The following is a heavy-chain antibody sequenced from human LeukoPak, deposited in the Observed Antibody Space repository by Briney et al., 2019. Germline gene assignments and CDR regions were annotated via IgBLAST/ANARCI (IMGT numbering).Heavy chain of an antibody. J-gene: IGHJ6*03. CDR2: MHYDGSNK. D-gene: IGHD3-3*01. V-gene: IGHV3-30*02. CDR3: ARQAHWSGYYSTGYYYYYMDV. Sequence: GGSLRLSCVASGFSFSSYGMHWVRQAPGKGLEWVAFMHYDGSNKYYADSVKGRFTISRDNSKNTLYLQVNSLRNEDTAVYYCARQAHWSGYYSTGYYYYYMDVWGQGTTATVSS. CDR1: GFSFSSYG.